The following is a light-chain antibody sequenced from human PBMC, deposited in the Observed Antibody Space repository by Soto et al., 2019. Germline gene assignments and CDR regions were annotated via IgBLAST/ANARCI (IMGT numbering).Light chain of an antibody. V-gene: IGLV3-21*02. J-gene: IGLJ2*01. CDR3: QVWDSSSEHIV. Sequence: SYVLTQPPSVSVAPGQTARITCGGNNIAIKSVHWYQQKAGLAPVMVVHDDSDRPSGIPERFSGSNAGNTATLTISGVEAGDEADYYCQVWDSSSEHIVFGGGTKLTVL. CDR1: NIAIKS. CDR2: DDS.